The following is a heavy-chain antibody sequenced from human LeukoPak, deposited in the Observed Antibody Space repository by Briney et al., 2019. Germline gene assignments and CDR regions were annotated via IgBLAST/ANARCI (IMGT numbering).Heavy chain of an antibody. J-gene: IGHJ6*03. Sequence: GGSLRLSCAASGFTFSNYYMHWVRQAPGKGLVWVSRIKNDETNTDYADSVKGRFTISRDNAKSTLYLQMNSLRAEDTAVYYCARSASTSYSYMDVWGKGTTVTVSS. D-gene: IGHD4-11*01. CDR1: GFTFSNYY. CDR3: ARSASTSYSYMDV. V-gene: IGHV3-74*01. CDR2: IKNDETNT.